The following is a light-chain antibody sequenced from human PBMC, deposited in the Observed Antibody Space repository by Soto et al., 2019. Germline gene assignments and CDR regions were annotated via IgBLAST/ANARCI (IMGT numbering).Light chain of an antibody. Sequence: DIVMTQSPDSLAVSLGERATINCKSSQSVLYSSNNKNYLAWYQQKPGQPPKLLIYWASSRESGVPDRFSGSGSGKDFTLTISSLQAEDLAVYYCQQYYRVPKTFGQGTKVEIK. V-gene: IGKV4-1*01. J-gene: IGKJ1*01. CDR2: WAS. CDR1: QSVLYSSNNKNY. CDR3: QQYYRVPKT.